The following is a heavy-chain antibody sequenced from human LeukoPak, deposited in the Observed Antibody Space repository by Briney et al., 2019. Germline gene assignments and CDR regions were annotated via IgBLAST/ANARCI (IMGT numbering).Heavy chain of an antibody. V-gene: IGHV4-39*01. Sequence: SETLSLTCTVSGGSISSSSYYWGWIRQPPGKGLEWIGSIYYSGSTYHNPSLKSRVTISVDTSKNQFSLKLSSVTAADTAVYYCARHGKEYYDFWSGYSFDYWGQGTLVTVSS. J-gene: IGHJ4*02. CDR3: ARHGKEYYDFWSGYSFDY. CDR1: GGSISSSSYY. D-gene: IGHD3-3*01. CDR2: IYYSGST.